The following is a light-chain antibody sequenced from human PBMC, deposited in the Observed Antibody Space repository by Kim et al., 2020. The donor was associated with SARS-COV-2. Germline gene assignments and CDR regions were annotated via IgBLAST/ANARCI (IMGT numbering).Light chain of an antibody. J-gene: IGLJ2*01. CDR2: QDN. V-gene: IGLV3-1*01. Sequence: VSPGQTASITCSGDKLGDKFACWYQQKAGQSPVLVIYQDNKRHSGIPERFSGSNSGNTATLTIRGTQPMDEAYYYCQTWDTSTVLFGGGTQLTVL. CDR3: QTWDTSTVL. CDR1: KLGDKF.